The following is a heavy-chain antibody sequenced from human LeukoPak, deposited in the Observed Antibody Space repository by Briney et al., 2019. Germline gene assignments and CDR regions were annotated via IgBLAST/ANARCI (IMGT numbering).Heavy chain of an antibody. Sequence: SETLSLTCAVSGGSISSGGYSWSWIRQPPGKGLEWIGYIYHSGSTYYNPSLKSRVTISVGRSKNQFSLKLSSVTAADTAVYYCASSIGYYYYGMDVWGQGTTVTVSS. CDR2: IYHSGST. CDR1: GGSISSGGYS. D-gene: IGHD2-2*01. J-gene: IGHJ6*02. CDR3: ASSIGYYYYGMDV. V-gene: IGHV4-30-2*01.